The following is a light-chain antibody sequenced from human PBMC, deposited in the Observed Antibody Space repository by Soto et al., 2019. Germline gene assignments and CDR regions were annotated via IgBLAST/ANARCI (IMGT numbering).Light chain of an antibody. J-gene: IGLJ1*01. CDR3: CSYAGTSTFYV. Sequence: QSVLTPPASVSWSPGQSITISCTGTSSNVRRYNLVSWYQQHPGKASKLMIFEGSKRPSGVSNRFSVSKSGTTASLPISGLQAEDESDYYCCSYAGTSTFYVFGTGTMVTV. CDR1: SSNVRRYNL. V-gene: IGLV2-23*01. CDR2: EGS.